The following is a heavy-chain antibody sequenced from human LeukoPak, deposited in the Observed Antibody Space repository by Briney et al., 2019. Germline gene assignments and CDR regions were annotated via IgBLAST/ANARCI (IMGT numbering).Heavy chain of an antibody. J-gene: IGHJ4*02. CDR3: AREFRAGFDY. Sequence: AGGSLRLSCAASGFTFSSHWMTWVRQAPGKGLEWVANIKEDGTRKNYMDSVKGRFTISRDNAKNSLYLQMNSLRAEDTAVYYCAREFRAGFDYWGQGTPVTVSS. CDR2: IKEDGTRK. D-gene: IGHD6-25*01. CDR1: GFTFSSHW. V-gene: IGHV3-7*03.